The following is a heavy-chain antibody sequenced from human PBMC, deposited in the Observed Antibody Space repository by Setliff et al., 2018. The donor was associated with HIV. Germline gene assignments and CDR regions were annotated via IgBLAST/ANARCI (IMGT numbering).Heavy chain of an antibody. CDR2: MNPKRGNT. J-gene: IGHJ4*02. V-gene: IGHV1-8*01. CDR3: ARGYCSSTSCYGIYYFDN. D-gene: IGHD2-2*01. CDR1: GYNFTSHD. Sequence: ASVKVSCKASGYNFTSHDINWVRQAPGQGLEWMGWMNPKRGNTGYARKFQGRVNMTRKTSISTAYMELRSLRSDDTAVYYCARGYCSSTSCYGIYYFDNWGQGTPFTVAS.